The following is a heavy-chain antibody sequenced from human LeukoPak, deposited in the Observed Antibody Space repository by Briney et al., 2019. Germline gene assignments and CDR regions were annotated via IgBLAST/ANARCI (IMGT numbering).Heavy chain of an antibody. CDR3: ATKSSGYGLDAFDI. CDR1: GYTFTNYY. Sequence: ASVKLSCKVSGYTFTNYYMHWVQQAPGKGLEWMGLVDPEDGETIYAEKFQGRVTITADTSTDTAYMELSSLRSEDTAVYYCATKSSGYGLDAFDIWGQRTLVTVSS. V-gene: IGHV1-69-2*01. CDR2: VDPEDGET. D-gene: IGHD5-12*01. J-gene: IGHJ3*02.